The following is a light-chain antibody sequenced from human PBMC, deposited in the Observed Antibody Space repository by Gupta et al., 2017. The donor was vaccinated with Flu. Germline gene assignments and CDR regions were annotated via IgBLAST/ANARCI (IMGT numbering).Light chain of an antibody. CDR3: LHHNSYPPT. V-gene: IGKV1-17*01. Sequence: DIQMTPSPSSLSASVGDRVTIPSRARRAINHLLRWFQQTPGTAPKRLIYGASNLHNGLPSLFSATGSGTEFSLTITRLQTEDFATYYCLHHNSYPPTFGQGTKVEVK. CDR2: GAS. CDR1: RAINHL. J-gene: IGKJ1*01.